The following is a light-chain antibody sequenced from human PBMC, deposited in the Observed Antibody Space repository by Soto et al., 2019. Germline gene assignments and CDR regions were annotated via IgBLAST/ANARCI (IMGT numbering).Light chain of an antibody. CDR1: SSNIGAGYD. Sequence: QSVLTQPPSVSGAPGQRVTISCTGSSSNIGAGYDVHWYQQFPGTAPKLLIYGNSNRPSGAPDRFSGSKSGTSASLAITGLQAEDEADYYCQSYDSSLSGVFGSGTKVTVL. CDR2: GNS. CDR3: QSYDSSLSGV. V-gene: IGLV1-40*01. J-gene: IGLJ1*01.